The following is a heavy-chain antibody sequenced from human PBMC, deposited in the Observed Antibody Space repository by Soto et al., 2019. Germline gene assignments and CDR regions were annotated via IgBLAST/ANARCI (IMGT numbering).Heavy chain of an antibody. D-gene: IGHD1-7*01. Sequence: SETLSLTCTVSGGSISSGDYYWSWIRQPPGKGLEWIGYIYYSGSTYYNPSLKSRVTISVDTSKNQFSLKLSSVTAADTAVYYCASYNWNYDSFDYWGQGTLVTVSS. CDR1: GGSISSGDYY. V-gene: IGHV4-30-4*01. CDR3: ASYNWNYDSFDY. J-gene: IGHJ4*02. CDR2: IYYSGST.